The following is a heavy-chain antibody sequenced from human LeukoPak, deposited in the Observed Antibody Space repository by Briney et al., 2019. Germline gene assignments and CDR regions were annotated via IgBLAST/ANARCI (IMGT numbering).Heavy chain of an antibody. CDR1: GGTFSSYA. D-gene: IGHD5-24*01. CDR2: IIPIFGTA. CDR3: ARPTVEMATIPYFQH. V-gene: IGHV1-69*13. Sequence: SVTVSCKASGGTFSSYAISWVRQAPAQGLEWMGGIIPIFGTANYAQKFQGRVTITADESTSTAYMELSSLRSEDTAVYYCARPTVEMATIPYFQHWGQGTLVTVSS. J-gene: IGHJ1*01.